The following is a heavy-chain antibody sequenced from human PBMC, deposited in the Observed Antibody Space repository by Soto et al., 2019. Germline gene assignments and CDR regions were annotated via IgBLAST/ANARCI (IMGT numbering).Heavy chain of an antibody. CDR2: IIPIFGTA. Sequence: SVKVSCKASGGTFSSYAISWVRQAPGQGLEWMGGIIPIFGTANYAQKFQGRVTITADESTSTAYMELGSLRSEDTAVYYCASYPQQLVPYYYYGMDVWGQGTTVTVSS. V-gene: IGHV1-69*13. CDR1: GGTFSSYA. CDR3: ASYPQQLVPYYYYGMDV. D-gene: IGHD6-13*01. J-gene: IGHJ6*02.